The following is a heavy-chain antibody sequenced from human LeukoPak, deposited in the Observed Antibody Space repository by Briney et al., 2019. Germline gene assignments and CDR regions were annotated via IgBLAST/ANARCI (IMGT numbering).Heavy chain of an antibody. CDR2: ISSSSSYI. CDR1: GFTFSSYS. CDR3: ARERFPYGMDV. J-gene: IGHJ6*02. V-gene: IGHV3-21*01. D-gene: IGHD3-3*01. Sequence: GGSLRLSCAASGFTFSSYSMNWVRQAPGKGLGWVSSISSSSSYIYYADSVKGRFTISRDNAKNSLYLQMNSLRAEDTAVYHCARERFPYGMDVWGQGTTVTVSS.